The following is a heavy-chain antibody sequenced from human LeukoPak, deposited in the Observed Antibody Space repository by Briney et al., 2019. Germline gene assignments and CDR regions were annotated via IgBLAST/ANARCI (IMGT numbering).Heavy chain of an antibody. CDR3: ARCWDGYDSSGYGWFDP. Sequence: ASVKVSCKASGYTFTSYGISWVRQAPGQGLEWMGWISAYNGNTNYAQKLQGRVTMTTDTSTSTAYMELRSLRSDDTAVYYCARCWDGYDSSGYGWFDPWGQGTLVTVSS. J-gene: IGHJ5*02. CDR2: ISAYNGNT. CDR1: GYTFTSYG. D-gene: IGHD3-22*01. V-gene: IGHV1-18*01.